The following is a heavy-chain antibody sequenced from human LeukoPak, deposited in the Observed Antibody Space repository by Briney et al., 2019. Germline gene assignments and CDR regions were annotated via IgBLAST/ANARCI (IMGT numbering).Heavy chain of an antibody. CDR1: GFTFSSCA. V-gene: IGHV3-23*01. D-gene: IGHD4-11*01. J-gene: IGHJ3*02. CDR2: VSGSGVDT. Sequence: QPGGSLRVSCAASGFTFSSCAMGWGRPAPGKGLEWVSVVSGSGVDTYYADSVQGRFTISRDNSRNTLYLQMNSLRAEDTAVYYCAKVGLITVYDAFHIWGQGTMITVSS. CDR3: AKVGLITVYDAFHI.